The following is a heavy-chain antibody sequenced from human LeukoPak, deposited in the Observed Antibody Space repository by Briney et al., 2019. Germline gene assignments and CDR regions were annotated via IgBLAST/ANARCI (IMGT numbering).Heavy chain of an antibody. D-gene: IGHD6-19*01. V-gene: IGHV3-23*01. J-gene: IGHJ4*02. CDR1: GFTFSSYA. CDR3: AKAGGWTNYFDY. Sequence: PGGSLSLSWAASGFTFSSYAMTWVRQAPGKGREWVSAISAGGGSTYYADSVKGRFTISRDNSKNTLYLQLNSLRAEDTAVYYCAKAGGWTNYFDYWGQGTLVTVSS. CDR2: ISAGGGST.